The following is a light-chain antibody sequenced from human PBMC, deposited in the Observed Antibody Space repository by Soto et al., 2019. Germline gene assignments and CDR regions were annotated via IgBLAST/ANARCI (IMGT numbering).Light chain of an antibody. Sequence: DIQMTPSPSTLSASVGDRVTITCRTSEAIDNWLAWYQQKPGKAPKLLIYQAASLEGGAPSRFSGSGYGTEFTLTSSSRQPDESATYDCQEYNSYFGGGTRVDIK. CDR1: EAIDNW. V-gene: IGKV1-5*03. J-gene: IGKJ4*01. CDR3: QEYNSY. CDR2: QAA.